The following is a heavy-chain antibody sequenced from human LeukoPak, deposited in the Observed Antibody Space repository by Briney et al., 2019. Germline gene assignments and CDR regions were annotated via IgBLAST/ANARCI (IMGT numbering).Heavy chain of an antibody. Sequence: PGGSLRLSCAASGFSFSGYAMSWVRQAPGRGLDWVSGVSDSGVNTYYADSVKGRFTISRDNSKYTLFLQMNSLRAEDTAVYYCAKDAHYGDYSYYYGMDVWGQGTTVTVSS. J-gene: IGHJ6*02. CDR1: GFSFSGYA. CDR3: AKDAHYGDYSYYYGMDV. CDR2: VSDSGVNT. V-gene: IGHV3-23*01. D-gene: IGHD4-17*01.